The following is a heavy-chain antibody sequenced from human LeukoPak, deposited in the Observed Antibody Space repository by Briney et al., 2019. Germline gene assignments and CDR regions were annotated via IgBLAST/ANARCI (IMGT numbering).Heavy chain of an antibody. V-gene: IGHV6-1*01. Sequence: SQTLSLTCAISGDSVSSNTATWNWIRQSPSRGLEWLGRTYERSTWYSDYAVSVKSRITVNADTSSNQFSLHLNSVTPEDTAVYYCARGIHDGSYYRSKYYIDYWGQGTLVTVSS. CDR3: ARGIHDGSYYRSKYYIDY. J-gene: IGHJ4*02. CDR2: TYERSTWYS. CDR1: GDSVSSNTAT. D-gene: IGHD3-22*01.